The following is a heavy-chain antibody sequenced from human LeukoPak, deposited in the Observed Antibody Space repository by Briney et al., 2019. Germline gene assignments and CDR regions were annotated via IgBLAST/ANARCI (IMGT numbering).Heavy chain of an antibody. V-gene: IGHV3-74*01. CDR2: INSDGSST. CDR1: GFTFSSYW. J-gene: IGHJ6*02. CDR3: ARDQGDYYYYGMDV. Sequence: EGSLRLSCAASGFTFSSYWMHWVRQAPGKGLVWVSRINSDGSSTSYADSVKGRFTISRDNAKNTLYLQMNSLRAEDTAVYYCARDQGDYYYYGMDVWGQGTTVTVSS. D-gene: IGHD3-10*01.